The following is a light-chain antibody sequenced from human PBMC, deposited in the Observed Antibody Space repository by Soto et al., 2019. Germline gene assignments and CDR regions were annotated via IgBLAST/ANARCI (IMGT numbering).Light chain of an antibody. Sequence: PGERATLSCRASQSVSRSLAWYQQKPGQAPRLLIYDASNRATGIPARFSGSGSETDFNLTVSSLEPEDFAVYYCQQRSNSPLSFGGGTKVEIK. CDR3: QQRSNSPLS. CDR1: QSVSRS. CDR2: DAS. J-gene: IGKJ4*01. V-gene: IGKV3-11*01.